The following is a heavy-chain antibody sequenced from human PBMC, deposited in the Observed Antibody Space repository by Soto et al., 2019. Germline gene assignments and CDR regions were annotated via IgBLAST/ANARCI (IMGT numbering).Heavy chain of an antibody. CDR2: INPSGGST. CDR1: GYTFTSYY. V-gene: IGHV1-46*01. Sequence: ASVKVSCKASGYTFTSYYMHWVRQAPGQGLEWMGIINPSGGSTSYAQKFQGRVTMNRDKSRSTVYMELRSLRSEDTAVYYCARETVGATTSYYGMDVWGQGTTVTVSS. D-gene: IGHD1-26*01. J-gene: IGHJ6*02. CDR3: ARETVGATTSYYGMDV.